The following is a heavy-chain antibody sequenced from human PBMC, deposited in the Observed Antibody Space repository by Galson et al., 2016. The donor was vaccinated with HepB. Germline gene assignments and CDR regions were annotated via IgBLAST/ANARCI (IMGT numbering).Heavy chain of an antibody. Sequence: SVKVSCKASGYTFTSYAMHWVRQAPGQRLEWMGWINAGNGNTKYSQKFQGRVTITRDTSASTAYMELSSLRSDDTAVYYCARGDPDLWFGTLDSWGQGTLVTVSA. CDR3: ARGDPDLWFGTLDS. J-gene: IGHJ4*02. V-gene: IGHV1-3*01. D-gene: IGHD3-10*01. CDR2: INAGNGNT. CDR1: GYTFTSYA.